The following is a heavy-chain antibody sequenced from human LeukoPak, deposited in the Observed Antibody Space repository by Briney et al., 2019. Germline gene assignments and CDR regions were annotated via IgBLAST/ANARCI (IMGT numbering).Heavy chain of an antibody. Sequence: PGGSLRLSCAASGFTFSSYGMHWVRQAPGKGLEWVAVISYDGSNKYYADSVKGRFTISRDNSKNTLYLQMNSLRAEGTAVYYCAKERGLRSPDAFDIWGQGTMVTVSS. CDR1: GFTFSSYG. J-gene: IGHJ3*02. D-gene: IGHD4-17*01. CDR2: ISYDGSNK. CDR3: AKERGLRSPDAFDI. V-gene: IGHV3-30*18.